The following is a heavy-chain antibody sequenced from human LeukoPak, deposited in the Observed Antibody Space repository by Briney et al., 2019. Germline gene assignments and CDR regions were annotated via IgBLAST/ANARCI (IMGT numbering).Heavy chain of an antibody. CDR1: GFTFSSYS. CDR3: ARGLMVVTAIVY. Sequence: GGSLRLSCAASGFTFSSYSMNWVRQAPGKGLEWVSYISSSGSTIYYADSVKGRFTISRDNAKNSLYLQMNSLRAEDTAVYYCARGLMVVTAIVYWGQGTLVTVSS. J-gene: IGHJ4*02. CDR2: ISSSGSTI. D-gene: IGHD2-21*02. V-gene: IGHV3-48*04.